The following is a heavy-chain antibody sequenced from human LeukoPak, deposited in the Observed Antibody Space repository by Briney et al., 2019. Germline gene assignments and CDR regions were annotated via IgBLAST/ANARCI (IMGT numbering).Heavy chain of an antibody. D-gene: IGHD3-22*01. J-gene: IGHJ2*01. V-gene: IGHV4-39*07. CDR3: ARGYWDDSSGYSTDWYFDL. CDR2: IYYSGST. Sequence: SETLSLTCTVSGGSISSSSYYWGWIRQPPGKGLEWIGSIYYSGSTYYNPSLKSRVTISVDTSKNQFSLKLSSVTAADTAVYYCARGYWDDSSGYSTDWYFDLWGRGTLVTVSS. CDR1: GGSISSSSYY.